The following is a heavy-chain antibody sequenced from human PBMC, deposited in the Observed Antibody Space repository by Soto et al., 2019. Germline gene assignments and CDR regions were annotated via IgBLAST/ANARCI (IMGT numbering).Heavy chain of an antibody. V-gene: IGHV1-69*05. CDR3: AREGPWNYAHRTFDY. CDR1: GGTFSSYA. CDR2: IIPIFGTA. J-gene: IGHJ4*02. D-gene: IGHD1-7*01. Sequence: ASVKGSCKASGGTFSSYAISWVRQAPVQGLEWMGGIIPIFGTANYAQKFQGRVTMTRDTSISTAYMELSRLRSDDTAVYYCAREGPWNYAHRTFDYWGQGTLVTVSS.